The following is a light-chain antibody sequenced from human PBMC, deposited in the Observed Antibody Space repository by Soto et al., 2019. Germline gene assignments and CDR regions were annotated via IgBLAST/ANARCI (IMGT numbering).Light chain of an antibody. CDR1: RLGNKY. J-gene: IGLJ2*01. CDR3: QAWDGSTVV. CDR2: QDT. V-gene: IGLV3-1*01. Sequence: SYELSQPPSLSVSPGRTASIPCSGDRLGNKYVCWYQQKPGQSPVLVIYQDTKRPSGIPERFSGSNSGNTATLTISGTQAMDEADYYCQAWDGSTVVFGGGTKLTVL.